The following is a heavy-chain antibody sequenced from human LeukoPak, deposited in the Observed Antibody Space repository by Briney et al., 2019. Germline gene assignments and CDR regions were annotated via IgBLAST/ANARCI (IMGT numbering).Heavy chain of an antibody. CDR1: GFTFDDYA. CDR3: AKVYGSDPLFDY. J-gene: IGHJ4*02. CDR2: ISWNSGSI. D-gene: IGHD3-10*01. Sequence: GGSLRLSCAASGFTFDDYAMHWVRQAPGKGLEWVSGISWNSGSIGYADSVKGRFTISRDNSKNTLYLQMNSLRAEDTAVYYCAKVYGSDPLFDYWGQGTLVTVSS. V-gene: IGHV3-9*01.